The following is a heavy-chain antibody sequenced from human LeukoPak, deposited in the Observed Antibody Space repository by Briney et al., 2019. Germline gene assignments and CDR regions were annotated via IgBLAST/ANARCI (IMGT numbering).Heavy chain of an antibody. Sequence: PGGSLRLSCAASGFTFSSYSMNWVRQAPGKGLEWVSSISRSSNYKYYADSVKGRFTISRDNAKNSLYLQTNSLRAEDTALYYCASSRYDSSGYYGIIGYWGQGTLVTVSS. J-gene: IGHJ4*02. V-gene: IGHV3-21*01. CDR3: ASSRYDSSGYYGIIGY. D-gene: IGHD3-22*01. CDR1: GFTFSSYS. CDR2: ISRSSNYK.